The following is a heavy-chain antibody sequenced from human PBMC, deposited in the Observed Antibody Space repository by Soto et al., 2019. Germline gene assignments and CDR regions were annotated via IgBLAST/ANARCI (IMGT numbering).Heavy chain of an antibody. CDR2: ISSSSSYI. D-gene: IGHD4-4*01. CDR1: GFTFISYS. CDR3: ARDIITTPDNFDY. J-gene: IGHJ4*02. Sequence: PGGSLRLSCAASGFTFISYSMNWVRQAPGKGLEWVSSISSSSSYIYYADSVKGRFTISRDNAKNSLYLQMNSLRAEDTAVYYCARDIITTPDNFDYWGQGTLVTVSS. V-gene: IGHV3-21*01.